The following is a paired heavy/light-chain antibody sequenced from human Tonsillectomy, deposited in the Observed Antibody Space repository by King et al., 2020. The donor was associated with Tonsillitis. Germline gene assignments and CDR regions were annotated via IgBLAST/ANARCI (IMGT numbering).Light chain of an antibody. CDR1: RTVSNY. CDR2: DAS. V-gene: IGKV3-11*01. CDR3: QQRSNWPQT. J-gene: IGKJ2*01. Sequence: IVLTQSPATLSLSPGERATLSCRASRTVSNYLAWYQQKPGQAPRLLIYDASNRATGIAARFSGSGSGTDFTLTISSLEPEDFAVYYCQQRSNWPQTFGQGTKLEIK.
Heavy chain of an antibody. CDR1: GFNFSSYT. Sequence: EVQLVESGGGLVQPGGSLRLSCAASGFNFSSYTMNWVRQAPGKGLDWVSYISSRSSAIYYADSVKGRFTISRDNVKNLLYLQMNSLRDEDTAVYYCARDSWDYYDTGTSYYFDYWGQGTLVTVSS. CDR3: ARDSWDYYDTGTSYYFDY. D-gene: IGHD3-10*01. V-gene: IGHV3-48*02. J-gene: IGHJ4*02. CDR2: ISSRSSAI.